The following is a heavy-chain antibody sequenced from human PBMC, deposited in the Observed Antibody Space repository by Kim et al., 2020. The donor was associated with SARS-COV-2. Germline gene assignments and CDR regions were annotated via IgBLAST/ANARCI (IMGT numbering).Heavy chain of an antibody. CDR1: GGSVSSGSYY. D-gene: IGHD3-22*01. Sequence: SETLSLTCTVSGGSVSSGSYYWSWIRQPPGKGLEWIGYIYYSGSTNYNPSLKSRVTISVDTSKNQFSLKLSSVTAADTAVYYCARIKTASYDSSGYYKADAFDIWGQGTMVTVSS. V-gene: IGHV4-61*01. CDR2: IYYSGST. CDR3: ARIKTASYDSSGYYKADAFDI. J-gene: IGHJ3*02.